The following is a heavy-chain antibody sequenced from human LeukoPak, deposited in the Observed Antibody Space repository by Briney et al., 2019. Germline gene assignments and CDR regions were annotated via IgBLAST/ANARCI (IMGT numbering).Heavy chain of an antibody. CDR3: ARAATQQLPRGAFDI. CDR1: GFTFSSYG. CDR2: IQYDGNNK. D-gene: IGHD6-13*01. V-gene: IGHV3-33*05. J-gene: IGHJ3*02. Sequence: GGSLRLSCTASGFTFSSYGMHWVRQAPGKGLEWVAIIQYDGNNKHYVDSVQGRFTISRDNSKNTLYLQMNSLRAEDTAVYYCARAATQQLPRGAFDIWGQGTMVTVSS.